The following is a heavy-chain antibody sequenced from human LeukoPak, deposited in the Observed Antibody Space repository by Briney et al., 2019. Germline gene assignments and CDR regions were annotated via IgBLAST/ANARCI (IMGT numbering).Heavy chain of an antibody. J-gene: IGHJ3*02. CDR2: IKSKTDGGTT. V-gene: IGHV3-15*01. CDR1: GFTFSNAW. D-gene: IGHD3-22*01. Sequence: GGSLRLSCAASGFTFSNAWMSWVRQAPGKGLEWVGRIKSKTDGGTTDYAAPVKGRFTISRDDSKNTLYLQMNSLKTEDTAVYYCTTVDYYYDSSGYSSDAFDIWGQGTMVTVSS. CDR3: TTVDYYYDSSGYSSDAFDI.